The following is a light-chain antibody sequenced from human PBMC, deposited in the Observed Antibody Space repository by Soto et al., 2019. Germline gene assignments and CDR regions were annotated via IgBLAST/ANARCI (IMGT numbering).Light chain of an antibody. CDR3: SSYTSSSTPDV. J-gene: IGLJ1*01. Sequence: QSALTQPASVSGSPGQSITICCTGTSSDVGGYNYVSWYQQHPGKAPKLMIYEVSNRPSGVSNRFSGSKSGNTASLTISGLQAEDEADYYCSSYTSSSTPDVFGTGTKLTVL. V-gene: IGLV2-14*01. CDR1: SSDVGGYNY. CDR2: EVS.